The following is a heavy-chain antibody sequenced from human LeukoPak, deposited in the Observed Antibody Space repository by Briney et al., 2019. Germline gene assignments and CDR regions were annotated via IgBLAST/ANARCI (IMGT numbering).Heavy chain of an antibody. J-gene: IGHJ3*02. Sequence: GGSLRLSCAASGFTFSSYAMSWVRQAPGKGLEWVSGISGSGDNTYYADSVKGRFTISRDNSKNTLYVQVNSLGTEDTAAYYCARGTAGGAFDIWGQGTMVTVSS. CDR1: GFTFSSYA. V-gene: IGHV3-23*01. CDR2: ISGSGDNT. D-gene: IGHD1-1*01. CDR3: ARGTAGGAFDI.